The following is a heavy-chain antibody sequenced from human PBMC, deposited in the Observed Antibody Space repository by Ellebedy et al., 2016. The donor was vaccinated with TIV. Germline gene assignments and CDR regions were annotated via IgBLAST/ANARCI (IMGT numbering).Heavy chain of an antibody. Sequence: AASVKVSCKASGYTFTRYYIHWVRQAPGQGFEYMGIINPSGGRTSYAQKFQGRVTMTRDTSTSTFYMELSSLRSEDTAVYYCARAPSVDPHMDVWGQGTTVTVSS. D-gene: IGHD6-19*01. V-gene: IGHV1-46*01. CDR2: INPSGGRT. CDR1: GYTFTRYY. J-gene: IGHJ6*02. CDR3: ARAPSVDPHMDV.